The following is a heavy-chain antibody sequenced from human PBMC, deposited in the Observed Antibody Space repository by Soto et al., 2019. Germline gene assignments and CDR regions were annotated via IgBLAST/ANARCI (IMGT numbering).Heavy chain of an antibody. V-gene: IGHV1-69*13. Sequence: SVKVSCKASGGTFSSYAISWVRQAPGQGLEWMGGIIPIFGTANYAQKFQGRVTITADESTSTAYMELSSLRSEDTAVYYCARDLRAPKEHMNLQGGAWYFDLWGRGTLVTVSS. CDR2: IIPIFGTA. CDR1: GGTFSSYA. J-gene: IGHJ2*01. CDR3: ARDLRAPKEHMNLQGGAWYFDL. D-gene: IGHD2-21*01.